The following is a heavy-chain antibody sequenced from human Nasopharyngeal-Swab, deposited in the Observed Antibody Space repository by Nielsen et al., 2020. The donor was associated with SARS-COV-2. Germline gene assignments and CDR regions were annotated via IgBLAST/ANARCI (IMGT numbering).Heavy chain of an antibody. D-gene: IGHD5-18*01. CDR1: GGSTSSDYW. Sequence: SETLSLTCAVSGGSTSSDYWWTWVRQPPGGGLEWIGEIHHSGRFNYNPSLKSRVTIVVDKSKNQFSLKLSSVTAADTAVYYCARHPWQLWFPGWFDPWGQGTLVTVSS. J-gene: IGHJ5*02. CDR3: ARHPWQLWFPGWFDP. V-gene: IGHV4-4*02. CDR2: IHHSGRF.